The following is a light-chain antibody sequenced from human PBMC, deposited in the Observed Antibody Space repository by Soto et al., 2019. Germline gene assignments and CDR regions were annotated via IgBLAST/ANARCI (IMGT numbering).Light chain of an antibody. Sequence: QSVLTQPPSASGTPGQRVTISCSGSSSNIGSNYVYWYQQLPGTAPKLLIYSNNQWPSGVPDRFSGSKSGTSASLAISGLRSEDEADYYCAAWDDSLSGRVFGGGTKVTVL. J-gene: IGLJ2*01. V-gene: IGLV1-47*02. CDR1: SSNIGSNY. CDR3: AAWDDSLSGRV. CDR2: SNN.